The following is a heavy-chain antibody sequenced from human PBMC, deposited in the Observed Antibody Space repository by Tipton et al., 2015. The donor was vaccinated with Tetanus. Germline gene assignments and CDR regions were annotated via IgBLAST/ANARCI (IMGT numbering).Heavy chain of an antibody. J-gene: IGHJ4*02. CDR2: IYSGGST. V-gene: IGHV3-53*01. D-gene: IGHD5-24*01. Sequence: SLRLSCAASGFTVSSNYMSWVRQAPGKGLEWVSVIYSGGSTYYADSVKGRFTISRDNSKNTLYLQMNSLRAEDTAVYYCARQWGDGCNFYYFDYWGQGTLVTVSS. CDR3: ARQWGDGCNFYYFDY. CDR1: GFTVSSNY.